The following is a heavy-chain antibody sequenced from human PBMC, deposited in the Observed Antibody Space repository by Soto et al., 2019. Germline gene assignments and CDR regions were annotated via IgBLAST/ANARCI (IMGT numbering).Heavy chain of an antibody. CDR1: GTSVSGANW. D-gene: IGHD3-22*01. V-gene: IGHV4-4*02. J-gene: IGHJ4*02. Sequence: SETLSLTYAVSGTSVSGANWWGWVRQPPGKGLEWIGKIHSSGNTDYNPSLKSRVTISRDMSKNEFSLKLTSVTAADTAVYYCARTGPYSSGNNWGQGTLVTVSS. CDR2: IHSSGNT. CDR3: ARTGPYSSGNN.